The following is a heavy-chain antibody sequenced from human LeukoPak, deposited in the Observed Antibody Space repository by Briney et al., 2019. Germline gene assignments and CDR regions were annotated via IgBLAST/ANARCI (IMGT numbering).Heavy chain of an antibody. CDR1: GGIFSSYA. CDR3: ARVHGGLWGDDTRFDY. D-gene: IGHD4/OR15-4a*01. V-gene: IGHV1-69*13. CDR2: IIPIFGTA. J-gene: IGHJ4*02. Sequence: SVKVSCKASGGIFSSYAISWVRQAPGQGLEWMGGIIPIFGTANYAQKFQGRVTIAADESTSTAYMELSSLRSEDTAVYYCARVHGGLWGDDTRFDYWGQGTLVTVSS.